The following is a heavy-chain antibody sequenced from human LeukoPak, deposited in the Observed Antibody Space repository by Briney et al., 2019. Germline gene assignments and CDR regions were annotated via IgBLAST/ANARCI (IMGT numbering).Heavy chain of an antibody. D-gene: IGHD6-13*01. Sequence: SVKVSCKASGYTFTSYGISWVRQAPGQGLEWMGGIIPIFGTANYAQKFQGRVTITADKSTSTAYMELSSLRSEDTAVYYCARKKGYSSSWYYWFDPWGQGTLVTVSS. CDR3: ARKKGYSSSWYYWFDP. J-gene: IGHJ5*02. CDR2: IIPIFGTA. CDR1: GYTFTSYG. V-gene: IGHV1-69*06.